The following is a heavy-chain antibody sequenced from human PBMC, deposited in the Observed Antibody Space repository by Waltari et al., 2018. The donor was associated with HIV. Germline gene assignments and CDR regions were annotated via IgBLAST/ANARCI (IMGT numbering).Heavy chain of an antibody. CDR1: GGSISSYY. Sequence: QVQLQESGPGLVKPSETLSLTCTVSGGSISSYYWSWIRQPPGKGLEWIGYIYYSGSTNYNPSLKSRVTISVDTSKNQFSLKLSSVTAADTAVYYCASTRIAARPEYWGQGTLVTVSS. CDR2: IYYSGST. CDR3: ASTRIAARPEY. D-gene: IGHD6-6*01. V-gene: IGHV4-59*01. J-gene: IGHJ4*02.